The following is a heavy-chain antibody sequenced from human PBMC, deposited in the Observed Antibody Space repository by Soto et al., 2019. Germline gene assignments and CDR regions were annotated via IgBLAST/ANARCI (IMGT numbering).Heavy chain of an antibody. J-gene: IGHJ4*02. D-gene: IGHD7-27*01. CDR2: IYYTGST. CDR1: GGSISSYY. Sequence: QVQLQESGPGLVKPSETLSLTCTVSGGSISSYYWSWIRQPPGKGLEWIGYIYYTGSTNYNPSLKSRITISVDTSKNQFSLKLSSVTAADTAVYYCARQWGFYFHFWGQGTLVTVSS. CDR3: ARQWGFYFHF. V-gene: IGHV4-59*08.